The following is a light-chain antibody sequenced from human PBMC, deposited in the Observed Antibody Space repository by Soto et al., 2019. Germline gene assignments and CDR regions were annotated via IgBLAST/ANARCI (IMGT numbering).Light chain of an antibody. CDR2: GAS. CDR1: QSIGKH. V-gene: IGKV1-9*01. J-gene: IGKJ1*01. CDR3: QQYNSYST. Sequence: DIQMTQYPSVLSASVGDRVTITCRASQSIGKHLNWYKQKPGKAPKFLIYGASTLQNGVPSRFGGGASGTEFTLTISSMKPDDFAIYYCQQYNSYSTFGHGTKVDIK.